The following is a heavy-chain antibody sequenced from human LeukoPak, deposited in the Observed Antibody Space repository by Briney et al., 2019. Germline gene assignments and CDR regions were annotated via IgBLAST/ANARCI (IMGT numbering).Heavy chain of an antibody. Sequence: GGSLRLSCAASGFTFSTYNMNWVRQAPGKGLEWVSSISTDSIYIYYADSVQGRFTISRDNAKNSLYLQMNSLRDEDTAVYYCARDTHYYGSGSPAFDIWGQGTMVTVSS. CDR1: GFTFSTYN. J-gene: IGHJ3*02. CDR2: ISTDSIYI. D-gene: IGHD3-10*01. V-gene: IGHV3-21*01. CDR3: ARDTHYYGSGSPAFDI.